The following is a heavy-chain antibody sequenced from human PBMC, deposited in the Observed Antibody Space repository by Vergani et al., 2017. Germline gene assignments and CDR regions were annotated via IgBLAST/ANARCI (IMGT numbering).Heavy chain of an antibody. CDR3: ARESIAAGDAFDI. V-gene: IGHV3-66*02. CDR2: IYSGGST. Sequence: EVQLVESGGGLVQPGGSLRLSCAASGFTVSSNYMSWVRQAPGKGLEWVSVIYSGGSTYYADSVKGRFTISRDYSKNTLYLQMNSLRAEDTAVYYCARESIAAGDAFDIWGQGTMVTVSS. CDR1: GFTVSSNY. D-gene: IGHD6-13*01. J-gene: IGHJ3*02.